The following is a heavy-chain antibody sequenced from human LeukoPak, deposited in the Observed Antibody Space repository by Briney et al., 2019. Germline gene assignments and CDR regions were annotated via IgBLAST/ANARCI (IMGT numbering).Heavy chain of an antibody. D-gene: IGHD5-18*01. J-gene: IGHJ4*02. CDR3: AKDLNSYGYDFDY. Sequence: GGSLRLSCAASGFTFSSYAMHWVRQAPGKRLEWVAVISYDGSNKYYADSVKGRFTISRDNSKNTLYLQMNSLRAEDTAVYYCAKDLNSYGYDFDYWGQGTLVTVSS. CDR2: ISYDGSNK. CDR1: GFTFSSYA. V-gene: IGHV3-30*04.